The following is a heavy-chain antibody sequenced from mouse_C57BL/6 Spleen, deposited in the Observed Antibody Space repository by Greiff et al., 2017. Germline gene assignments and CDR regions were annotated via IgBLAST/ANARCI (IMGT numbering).Heavy chain of an antibody. Sequence: EVHLVESGGGLVKPGGSLKLSCAASGFTFSSYTMSWVRQTPEKRLEWVATISGGGGNTYYPDSVKGRFTISRDNAKTTLYLQMSSLRSEDTSLYYCARRDYASFAYWGQGTLVTVSA. CDR1: GFTFSSYT. CDR2: ISGGGGNT. D-gene: IGHD2-13*01. J-gene: IGHJ3*01. V-gene: IGHV5-9*01. CDR3: ARRDYASFAY.